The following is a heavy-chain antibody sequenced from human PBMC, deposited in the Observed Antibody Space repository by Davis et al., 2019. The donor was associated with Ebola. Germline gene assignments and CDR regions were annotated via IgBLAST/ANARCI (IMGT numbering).Heavy chain of an antibody. D-gene: IGHD1-26*01. J-gene: IGHJ5*02. CDR2: IKTKTDGGTT. CDR3: ARGPRVRSRIVGATDELFDP. V-gene: IGHV3-15*01. CDR1: GFTFSNAW. Sequence: GESLKISCAASGFTFSNAWMSWVRQAPGKGLEWVGHIKTKTDGGTTDNAAPVKGRFIISRDDSKNTLYLQMNSLNTEDTAVYYCARGPRVRSRIVGATDELFDPWGQGTLVTVSS.